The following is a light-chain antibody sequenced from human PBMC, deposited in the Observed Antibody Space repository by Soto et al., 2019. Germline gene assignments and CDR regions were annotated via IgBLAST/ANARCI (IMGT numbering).Light chain of an antibody. CDR1: QSISNS. Sequence: DIQMTQPPSSLSASVGDRVTITCRASQSISNSLNWYQQKPGEAPNLLIYAASSLQSGVPSRFSGSGSGTDFTLTISRLQPEDLATYYGQQSYSTPRTFGQGTNLEIK. J-gene: IGKJ2*02. V-gene: IGKV1-39*01. CDR2: AAS. CDR3: QQSYSTPRT.